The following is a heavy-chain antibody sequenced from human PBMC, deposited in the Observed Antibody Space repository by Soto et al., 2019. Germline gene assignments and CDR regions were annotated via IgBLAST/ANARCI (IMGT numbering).Heavy chain of an antibody. V-gene: IGHV3-23*01. CDR1: GFTSSCYA. J-gene: IGHJ6*02. CDR3: AKGSYTTTRTLPYYYYFDMDV. Sequence: PGGSLRLSCAASGFTSSCYAMTWVRQAPGKGLEWVSGISGSGGSTYYADSVKGRFTISRDNPKNTLYLQMNSLRAEDTAVYYCAKGSYTTTRTLPYYYYFDMDVWGQGTTVTVSS. CDR2: ISGSGGST. D-gene: IGHD1-26*01.